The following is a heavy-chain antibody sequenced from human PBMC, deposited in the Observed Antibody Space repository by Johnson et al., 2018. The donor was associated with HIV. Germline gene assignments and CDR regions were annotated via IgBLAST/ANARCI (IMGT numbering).Heavy chain of an antibody. D-gene: IGHD3-10*01. CDR3: AKGLGLSIGELSDAFHF. CDR1: GFTFSTYG. CDR2: IRYDGSSK. Sequence: QVQLVESGGGVVQPGGSLRLSCAASGFTFSTYGMHWVRQAPGKGLEWVSFIRYDGSSKYYADSVKGRFTISRDNSKNTLNLQMNSLRPEDTAVYYCAKGLGLSIGELSDAFHFWGLGTVVTVSS. V-gene: IGHV3-30*02. J-gene: IGHJ3*01.